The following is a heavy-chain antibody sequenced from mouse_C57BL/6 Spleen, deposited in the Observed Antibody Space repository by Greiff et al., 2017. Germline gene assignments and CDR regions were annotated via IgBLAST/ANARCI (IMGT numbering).Heavy chain of an antibody. CDR2: IDPSDSYT. CDR3: ARSPPYWYFDV. Sequence: VKLQQPGAELVMPGASVKLSCKASGYTFTSYWMHWVKQRPGQGLEWIGEIDPSDSYTNYNQKFKGKSTLTVDKSSSTAYMQLSSLTSEDSAVYYCARSPPYWYFDVWGTGTTVTVSS. J-gene: IGHJ1*03. CDR1: GYTFTSYW. V-gene: IGHV1-69*01.